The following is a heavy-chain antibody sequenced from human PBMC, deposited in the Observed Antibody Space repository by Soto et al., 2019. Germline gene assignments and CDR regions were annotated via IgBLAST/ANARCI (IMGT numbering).Heavy chain of an antibody. CDR2: INPSGGST. Sequence: QVQLMQSGAEVKKPGASVKVSCKASGYTFTSYYMHCVRQAPGQGLEWMGIINPSGGSTSYAQKFQGRVTMTRHTSTSTVYMELSSLRSEDTAVYYCARDHQRSYDSSGPNWFDPWGQVTLVTVSS. J-gene: IGHJ5*02. CDR1: GYTFTSYY. D-gene: IGHD3-22*01. V-gene: IGHV1-46*01. CDR3: ARDHQRSYDSSGPNWFDP.